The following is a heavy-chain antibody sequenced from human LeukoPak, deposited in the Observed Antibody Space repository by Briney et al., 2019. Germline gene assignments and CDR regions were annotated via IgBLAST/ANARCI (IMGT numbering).Heavy chain of an antibody. CDR3: TRHYDYGVYYFYY. CDR2: IRSKANSYAT. J-gene: IGHJ4*02. V-gene: IGHV3-73*01. Sequence: GGSLKLSCAASGFTFSGSAMHWVRQASGKGLEWVGRIRSKANSYATAYAASVKGRFTISRDDSKNTAYLQMNSLKTEDTAVYYCTRHYDYGVYYFYYWGQGTLVTVSS. CDR1: GFTFSGSA. D-gene: IGHD4-17*01.